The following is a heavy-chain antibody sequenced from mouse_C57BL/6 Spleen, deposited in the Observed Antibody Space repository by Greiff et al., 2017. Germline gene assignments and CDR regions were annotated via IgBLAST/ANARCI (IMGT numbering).Heavy chain of an antibody. Sequence: VQLKESGPELVKPGASVKISCKASGYSFTGYYMNWVKQSPEKSLEWIGEINPSTGGTTYNQKFKAKATLTVDKSSSTAYMQLKSLTSEDSAVYYCAREDYSNDDAYWGQGTLVTVSA. CDR1: GYSFTGYY. J-gene: IGHJ3*01. V-gene: IGHV1-42*01. CDR2: INPSTGGT. CDR3: AREDYSNDDAY. D-gene: IGHD2-12*01.